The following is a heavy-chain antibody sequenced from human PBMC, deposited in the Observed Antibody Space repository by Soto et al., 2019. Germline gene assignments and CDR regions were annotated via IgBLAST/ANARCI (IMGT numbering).Heavy chain of an antibody. D-gene: IGHD3-22*01. V-gene: IGHV4-31*03. CDR3: ARTYYYDSSGYYYGGDGMDV. J-gene: IGHJ6*02. Sequence: PSETLSLTCTVSGGSISSGGYYWSWIRQHPGKGLEWIGYIYYSGSTYYNPSLKSRVTISVDKSKNQFSLKLSSVTAADTAVYYCARTYYYDSSGYYYGGDGMDVWGQGTTVTVSS. CDR1: GGSISSGGYY. CDR2: IYYSGST.